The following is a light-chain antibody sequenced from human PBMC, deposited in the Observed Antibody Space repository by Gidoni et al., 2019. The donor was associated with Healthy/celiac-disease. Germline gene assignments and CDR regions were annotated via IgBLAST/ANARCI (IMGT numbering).Light chain of an antibody. CDR3: GTWDSSLSANWV. CDR1: SSNLGNNY. J-gene: IGLJ3*02. CDR2: DNN. Sequence: QSVLTQPPSVSAAPGPKVTIPCSGSSSNLGNNYLSWYQQLPGTAPKLLIYDNNKRPSGIPDRFSGSKSGTSATLGITGLQTGDEADYYCGTWDSSLSANWVFGGGTKLTVL. V-gene: IGLV1-51*01.